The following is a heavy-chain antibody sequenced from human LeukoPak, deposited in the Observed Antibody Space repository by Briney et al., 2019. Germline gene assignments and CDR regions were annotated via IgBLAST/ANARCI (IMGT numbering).Heavy chain of an antibody. Sequence: SETLSLTCTVSGGSISNAYWSWIRQPPGGGLEWIGYIYPSGSTNYHTSLKSRVTISVDTSKNHLALDLRSVTAADTAVYYCAKSYFDYSTYYSYYFNLWGQGALVTVSS. J-gene: IGHJ4*02. D-gene: IGHD4-11*01. V-gene: IGHV4-4*09. CDR3: AKSYFDYSTYYSYYFNL. CDR2: IYPSGST. CDR1: GGSISNAY.